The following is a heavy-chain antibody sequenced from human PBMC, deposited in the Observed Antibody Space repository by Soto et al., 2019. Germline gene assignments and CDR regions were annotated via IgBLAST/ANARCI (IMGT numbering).Heavy chain of an antibody. D-gene: IGHD3-3*01. CDR1: GFTFSSYW. V-gene: IGHV3-7*05. Sequence: PGGSLRLSCAASGFTFSSYWMSWVRQAPGKGLEWVANIKQDGSEKYYVDSVKGRFTISRDNAKNSLYLQMNSLRAEDTAVYYCAREEPTYYDFWIGYYTGIDYYGMDVSGQGTTVTVSS. J-gene: IGHJ6*02. CDR2: IKQDGSEK. CDR3: AREEPTYYDFWIGYYTGIDYYGMDV.